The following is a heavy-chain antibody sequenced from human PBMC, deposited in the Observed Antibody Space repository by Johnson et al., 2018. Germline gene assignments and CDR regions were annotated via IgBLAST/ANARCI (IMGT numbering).Heavy chain of an antibody. V-gene: IGHV3-13*01. Sequence: EVQLVESGGGLVQPGGSLRLSCAASGFTFSSYDMHWVRQATGNGLEWVSAIGTAGDTYYPGSVTGRFTISRETAKHALHLQMNSLRAGDTALYYCEKVGANPYYDSSLGGYFQHWGQGTLVSVSS. CDR3: EKVGANPYYDSSLGGYFQH. CDR2: IGTAGDT. CDR1: GFTFSSYD. J-gene: IGHJ1*01. D-gene: IGHD3-22*01.